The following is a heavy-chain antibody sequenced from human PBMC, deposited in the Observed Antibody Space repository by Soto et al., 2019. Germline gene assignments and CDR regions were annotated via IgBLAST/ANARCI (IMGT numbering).Heavy chain of an antibody. CDR2: MSYDGNKK. Sequence: QVQLVESGGGVVQAGRSLRLSCVASEFTFKSYGVHWVRQAPGKGLAWVAVMSYDGNKKHYADSVRGRFTISRDNSKNTLYLQMNSLRTEDTAEYYCAKDSYRGDIVLTPAPYGNDYWGQGTLVTVSS. CDR3: AKDSYRGDIVLTPAPYGNDY. V-gene: IGHV3-30*18. J-gene: IGHJ4*02. CDR1: EFTFKSYG. D-gene: IGHD2-2*01.